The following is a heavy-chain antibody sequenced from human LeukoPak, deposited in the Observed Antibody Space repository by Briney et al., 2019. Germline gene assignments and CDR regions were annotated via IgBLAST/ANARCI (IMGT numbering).Heavy chain of an antibody. CDR2: IYWDDDK. J-gene: IGHJ6*03. CDR3: AHRGYSSSWGYYYYYMDV. V-gene: IGHV2-5*02. Sequence: SGPTLVKPTQTLTLTCTFSGFSLSTSGVGVGWIRQPPGKALEWLALIYWDDDKRYSPSLKSRLTTTKDTSKNQVVLTMTNMDPVDTATYYCAHRGYSSSWGYYYYYMDVWGKGTTVTVSS. D-gene: IGHD6-13*01. CDR1: GFSLSTSGVG.